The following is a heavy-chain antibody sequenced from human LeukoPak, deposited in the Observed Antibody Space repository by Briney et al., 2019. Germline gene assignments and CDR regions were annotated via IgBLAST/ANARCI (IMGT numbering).Heavy chain of an antibody. Sequence: SETLSLTCAVSGGSISSSNWWSWIRQPPGKGLEWIGEVDPNGTTNYNPSLKSRVTVSVDTSKNQFSLNLKSVTAADTAVYYCARGRSYEYGDYDYWGQGTLVTVSS. J-gene: IGHJ4*02. V-gene: IGHV4-4*02. CDR1: GGSISSSNW. CDR2: VDPNGTT. D-gene: IGHD4-17*01. CDR3: ARGRSYEYGDYDY.